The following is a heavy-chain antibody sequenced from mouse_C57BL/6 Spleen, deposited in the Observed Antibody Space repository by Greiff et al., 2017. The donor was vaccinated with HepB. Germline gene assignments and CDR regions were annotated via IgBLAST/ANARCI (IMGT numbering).Heavy chain of an antibody. CDR3: ASLYDYDAY. J-gene: IGHJ3*01. CDR1: GFTFSSYA. CDR2: ISDGGSYT. V-gene: IGHV5-4*03. Sequence: EVKLVESGGGLVKPGGSLKLSCAASGFTFSSYAMSWVRQTPEKRLEWVATISDGGSYTYYPDNVKGRFTISRDNAKNNLYLQMSHLKSEDTAMYYCASLYDYDAYWGQGTLVTVSA. D-gene: IGHD2-4*01.